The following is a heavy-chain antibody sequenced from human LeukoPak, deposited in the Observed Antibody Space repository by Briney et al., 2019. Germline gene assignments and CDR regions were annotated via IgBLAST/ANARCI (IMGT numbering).Heavy chain of an antibody. CDR2: IYYSGST. CDR3: ARGVVVAASVFDP. J-gene: IGHJ5*02. Sequence: SETLSLTCTVSGGSISSYYWSWIRQPPGKGLEWIGYIYYSGSTNYNPSLKSRVTISVDTSKNQFSLKLSSVTAADTAVYYCARGVVVAASVFDPWGQGTLVTVSS. CDR1: GGSISSYY. D-gene: IGHD2-15*01. V-gene: IGHV4-59*01.